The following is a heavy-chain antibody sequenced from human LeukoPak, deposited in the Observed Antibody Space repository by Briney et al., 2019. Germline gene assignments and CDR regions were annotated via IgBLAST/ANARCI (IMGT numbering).Heavy chain of an antibody. CDR2: INPNSGGA. J-gene: IGHJ4*02. D-gene: IGHD3-3*01. CDR1: GYTFTGYY. CDR3: ARGRSIFGSYYFDY. Sequence: ASVKVSCKASGYTFTGYYMHWVRQAPGQGLEWMGWINPNSGGANYAQKFQGWVTMTRDTSISTAYMELSRLRSDDTAVYYCARGRSIFGSYYFDYWGQGTLVTVSS. V-gene: IGHV1-2*04.